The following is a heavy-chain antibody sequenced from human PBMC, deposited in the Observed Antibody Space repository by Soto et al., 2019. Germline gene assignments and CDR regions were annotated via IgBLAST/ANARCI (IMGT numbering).Heavy chain of an antibody. Sequence: ASVKVSCKASGYTFTSYGISWVRQAPGQGLEWMGWISGYNGKTNYAQKVQDRVTITADKSTSTAYMELSSLRSEDTAVYYCAREEGLGSATMAHDYWGQGTLVTVSS. V-gene: IGHV1-18*01. CDR1: GYTFTSYG. CDR2: ISGYNGKT. D-gene: IGHD3-10*01. J-gene: IGHJ4*02. CDR3: AREEGLGSATMAHDY.